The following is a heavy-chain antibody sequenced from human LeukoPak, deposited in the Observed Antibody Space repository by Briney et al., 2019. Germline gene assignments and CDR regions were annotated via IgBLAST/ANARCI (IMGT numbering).Heavy chain of an antibody. Sequence: SETPSLTCTVSGGSISSSSYYWGWIRQPPGKGLEWIGSIYYSGSTYYNPSLKSRVTISVDTSKNQFSLKLSSVTAADTAVYYCARIIAVAGYYFDYWGQGTLVTVSS. CDR1: GGSISSSSYY. CDR3: ARIIAVAGYYFDY. CDR2: IYYSGST. D-gene: IGHD6-19*01. J-gene: IGHJ4*02. V-gene: IGHV4-39*01.